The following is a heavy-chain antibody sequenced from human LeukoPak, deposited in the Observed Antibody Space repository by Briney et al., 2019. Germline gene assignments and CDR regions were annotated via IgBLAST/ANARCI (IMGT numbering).Heavy chain of an antibody. J-gene: IGHJ4*02. Sequence: GGSLRLSCAVSGITLSDYGMSWVRQAPGKGLEWVAGISGSGGSTNYADSVKGRFTISRDNRKNTLYLQMNSLRAEDTAVYFCAKRGVVIRVILVGFHKEAYYFDSWGQGALVTVSS. CDR3: AKRGVVIRVILVGFHKEAYYFDS. CDR1: GITLSDYG. CDR2: ISGSGGST. V-gene: IGHV3-23*01. D-gene: IGHD3-22*01.